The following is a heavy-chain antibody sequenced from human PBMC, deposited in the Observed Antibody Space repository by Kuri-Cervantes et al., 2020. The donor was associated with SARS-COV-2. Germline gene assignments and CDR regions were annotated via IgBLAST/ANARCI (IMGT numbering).Heavy chain of an antibody. CDR2: ISSSSSYI. CDR1: GFTFSSYW. Sequence: GGSLRLSCAASGFTFSSYWMHWVRQAPGKGLEWASSISSSSSYIYYADSVKGRFTISRDNAKNSLYLQMNSLRAEDTAVYYCARDRGLRGAFDIWGQGTMVTVSS. CDR3: ARDRGLRGAFDI. D-gene: IGHD3-10*01. J-gene: IGHJ3*02. V-gene: IGHV3-21*01.